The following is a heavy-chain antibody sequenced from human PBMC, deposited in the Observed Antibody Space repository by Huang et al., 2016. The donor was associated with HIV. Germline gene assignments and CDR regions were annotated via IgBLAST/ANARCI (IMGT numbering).Heavy chain of an antibody. CDR1: GFTVSSNY. CDR2: IHNGGKT. CDR3: AREFCGGDCFRSRDAFDI. V-gene: IGHV3-53*01. D-gene: IGHD2-21*02. Sequence: EVQLVESGGGLIQPGGSLRLSCAVSGFTVSSNYMSWVRQAPGKGLEWVSVIHNGGKTYYAESVKGRFAISRDNFKNTLYLQMNSLRAEDTAVYYCAREFCGGDCFRSRDAFDIWGQGAMVTVAS. J-gene: IGHJ3*02.